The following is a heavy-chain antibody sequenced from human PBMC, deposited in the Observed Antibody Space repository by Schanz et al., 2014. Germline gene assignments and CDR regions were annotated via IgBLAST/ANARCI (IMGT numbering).Heavy chain of an antibody. Sequence: EVQLVESGGGLVQPGGSLRLSCAASGFTFSSYWMHWVRQVPGKGLEWISYIGSSSSRIDHADSVKGRFTISRDNAKNSLYLQMNSLRVEDTAVYFCVSQTGSPNYWGQGTLVTVSS. D-gene: IGHD6-13*01. CDR3: VSQTGSPNY. CDR2: IGSSSSRI. V-gene: IGHV3-48*01. CDR1: GFTFSSYW. J-gene: IGHJ4*02.